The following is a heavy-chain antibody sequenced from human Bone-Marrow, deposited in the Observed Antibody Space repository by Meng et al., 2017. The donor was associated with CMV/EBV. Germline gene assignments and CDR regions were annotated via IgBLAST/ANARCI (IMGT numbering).Heavy chain of an antibody. J-gene: IGHJ5*02. D-gene: IGHD5/OR15-5a*01. Sequence: GSLRLPCTVSGDSIRRRTYYWGWIRQPPGKGLEWIGSIYYSGTTYYNPSLKRRVSLSVDTSKNQLSLKVTSVTAADTAVYYCARDLRNRPNWFDPWGQGILVTVSS. CDR3: ARDLRNRPNWFDP. V-gene: IGHV4-39*07. CDR1: GDSIRRRTYY. CDR2: IYYSGTT.